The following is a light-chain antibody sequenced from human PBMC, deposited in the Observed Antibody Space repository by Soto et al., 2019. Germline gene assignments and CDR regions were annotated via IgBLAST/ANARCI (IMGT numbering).Light chain of an antibody. Sequence: QSVLTQPPSASATPGQRVTISCSGSSSNIGSNSVNWYQHLPGTAPKLLIYSNNQRPSGVPDRFSGSKSGTSASLAISGLQSEDEADYYCAVWDDRLNGPVFGGGTKLTVL. CDR2: SNN. CDR1: SSNIGSNS. J-gene: IGLJ3*02. V-gene: IGLV1-44*01. CDR3: AVWDDRLNGPV.